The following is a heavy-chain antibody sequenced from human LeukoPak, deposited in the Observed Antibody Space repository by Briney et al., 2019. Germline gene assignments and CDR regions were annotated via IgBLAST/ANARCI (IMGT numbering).Heavy chain of an antibody. J-gene: IGHJ1*01. CDR2: IKQDGSEK. D-gene: IGHD3-22*01. Sequence: GGSLRLSCAASGFTFSDYWMTWVRQAPGKGLEWVANIKQDGSEKFYVDSVKGRFTISRDNAKNSVFLQINSLRDEDTAVYYCAIMATYYDSSAYYPFQHWGQGTLVTVSS. V-gene: IGHV3-7*01. CDR1: GFTFSDYW. CDR3: AIMATYYDSSAYYPFQH.